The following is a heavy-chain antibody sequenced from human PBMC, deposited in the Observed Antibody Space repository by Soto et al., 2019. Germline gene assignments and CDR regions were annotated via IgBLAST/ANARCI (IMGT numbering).Heavy chain of an antibody. Sequence: GASVKVSCKASGYTFTSYGISWVRQAPGQGLEWMGWISAYNGNTNYAQKLQGRVTMTTDTSTSTAYMELRSLRSDDTAVYYCARDHLTPGTGITGPWGQGTLVTVS. CDR1: GYTFTSYG. CDR2: ISAYNGNT. J-gene: IGHJ5*02. CDR3: ARDHLTPGTGITGP. D-gene: IGHD3-10*01. V-gene: IGHV1-18*01.